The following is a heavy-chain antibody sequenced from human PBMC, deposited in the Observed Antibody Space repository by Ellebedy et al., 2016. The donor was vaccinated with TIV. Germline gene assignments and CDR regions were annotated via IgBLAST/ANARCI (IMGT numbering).Heavy chain of an antibody. V-gene: IGHV3-7*01. J-gene: IGHJ5*02. D-gene: IGHD3-16*01. CDR3: VGFEVFNL. CDR2: IKTDGSET. CDR1: GISFSNFW. Sequence: GESLEISCAAWGISFSNFWLNWVCQYPGKGLEWVPHIKTDGSETYYVDSVKGRFTISRENAKNALFLQMDGLRVDASAVYYCVGFEVFNLWGQGTPVTVSS.